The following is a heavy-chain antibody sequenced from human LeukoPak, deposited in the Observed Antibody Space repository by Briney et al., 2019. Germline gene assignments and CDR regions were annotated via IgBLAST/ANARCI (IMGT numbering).Heavy chain of an antibody. CDR1: GFTFSTYG. D-gene: IGHD5-18*01. CDR3: ARAKTAMVLDY. V-gene: IGHV3-30*03. J-gene: IGHJ4*02. Sequence: GESLRLSCAASGFTFSTYGMHWVRQAPGEGLEWVAVMSYDGSNKYYADSVKGRFTISRDNSKNMLYLQMNSLRAEDTAVYYCARAKTAMVLDYWGQGTLVTVSS. CDR2: MSYDGSNK.